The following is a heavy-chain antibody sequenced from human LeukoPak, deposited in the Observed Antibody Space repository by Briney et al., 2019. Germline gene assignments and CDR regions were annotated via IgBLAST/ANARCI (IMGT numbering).Heavy chain of an antibody. J-gene: IGHJ6*02. CDR3: ARQDTAMVMGMDV. CDR2: IYPRDSDT. CDR1: GSIFTSYW. D-gene: IGHD5-18*01. V-gene: IGHV5-51*01. Sequence: GGSLEISCKGSGSIFTSYWIGWVGKMHGKGLEWMGIIYPRDSDTRYSPSFQGQVTISADKSISTAYLQWSSLKASDTAMYYCARQDTAMVMGMDVWGQGTTVTVSS.